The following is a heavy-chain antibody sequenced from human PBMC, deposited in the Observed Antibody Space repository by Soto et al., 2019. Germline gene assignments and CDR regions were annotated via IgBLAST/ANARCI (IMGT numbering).Heavy chain of an antibody. J-gene: IGHJ4*02. CDR3: ARGVVPAAMRL. Sequence: PGGSLRLSCAASGFTVSSNYMSWVRQAPGKGLEWGSVMYSGGSTYYPDSVKGRFAISRDNSKNTLYLQMNSLRAEDTAVYYCARGVVPAAMRLWGQGTLVNVSS. CDR2: MYSGGST. V-gene: IGHV3-66*01. CDR1: GFTVSSNY. D-gene: IGHD2-2*01.